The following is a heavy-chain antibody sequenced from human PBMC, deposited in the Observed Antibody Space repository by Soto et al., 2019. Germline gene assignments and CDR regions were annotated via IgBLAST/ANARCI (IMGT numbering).Heavy chain of an antibody. CDR2: ISSSSSYT. CDR3: ARDGYDFWSGYKPDAFDI. CDR1: GFTFSDYY. Sequence: PGGSLRLSCAASGFTFSDYYMIWIRQAPGKGLEWVSYISSSSSYTNYADSVKGRFTISRDNAKNSLYLQMNSLRAEDTAVYYCARDGYDFWSGYKPDAFDIWGQGTMVTVSS. J-gene: IGHJ3*02. V-gene: IGHV3-11*06. D-gene: IGHD3-3*01.